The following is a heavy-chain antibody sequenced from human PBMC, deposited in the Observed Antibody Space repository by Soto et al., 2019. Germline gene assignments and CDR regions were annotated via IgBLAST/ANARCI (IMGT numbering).Heavy chain of an antibody. V-gene: IGHV4-30-4*01. CDR2: VYYTGST. Sequence: SETLSLTCTVSGASIRSTDYYWSWIRQAPGKGLEWIGYVYYTGSTYYNPSLKSRVTISVDTSKNQFSLKLSSVTAADTAVYYCASQITMVRGVKAYYYGMDVWGQGTTVTVSS. J-gene: IGHJ6*02. CDR3: ASQITMVRGVKAYYYGMDV. CDR1: GASIRSTDYY. D-gene: IGHD3-10*01.